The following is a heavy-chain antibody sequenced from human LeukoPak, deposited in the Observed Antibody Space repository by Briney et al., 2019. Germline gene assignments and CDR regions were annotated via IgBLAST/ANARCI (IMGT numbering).Heavy chain of an antibody. J-gene: IGHJ6*03. Sequence: SETLSLTCTVSGGSINTANYYWGWLRQPPGKGLEWIGSIYYSETTYDNPPLKSRVTISIETSKNQFSLRLSSVTASDTAVYYCARQRADYYYYYVDVWGEGTTVAVS. CDR2: IYYSETT. CDR3: ARQRADYYYYYVDV. V-gene: IGHV4-39*01. CDR1: GGSINTANYY.